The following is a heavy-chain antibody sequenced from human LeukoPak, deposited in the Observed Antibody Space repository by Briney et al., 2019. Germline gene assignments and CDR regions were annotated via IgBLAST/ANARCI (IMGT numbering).Heavy chain of an antibody. CDR1: GGSFSGHY. Sequence: SETLSLTCAVYGGSFSGHYWTWIRQPPGKGLEWIGEINLSGSTNYNPSLKSRVTKSVDTSKNQFSLKLSSVTAADTAVYYCARGYSSSWYSIGFDPWGQGTLVTVSS. CDR2: INLSGST. CDR3: ARGYSSSWYSIGFDP. D-gene: IGHD6-13*01. V-gene: IGHV4-34*01. J-gene: IGHJ5*02.